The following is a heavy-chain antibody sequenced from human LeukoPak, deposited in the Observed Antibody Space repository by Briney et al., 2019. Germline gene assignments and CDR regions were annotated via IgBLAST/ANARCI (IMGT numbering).Heavy chain of an antibody. CDR2: ISSHGGSI. J-gene: IGHJ6*03. CDR1: EFTFSSYA. Sequence: GGSLRLSCAASEFTFSSYAMHWFRQAPGKGLEYVSTISSHGGSIFYANSVKGRFTISRDNSKNTLFLQMGSLSAEDMAVYYCASSSDYSYYYLEVWGKGTTVTVSS. V-gene: IGHV3-64*01. CDR3: ASSSDYSYYYLEV.